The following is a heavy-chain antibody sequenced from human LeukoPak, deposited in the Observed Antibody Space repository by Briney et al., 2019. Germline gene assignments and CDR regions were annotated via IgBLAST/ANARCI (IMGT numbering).Heavy chain of an antibody. Sequence: GRSLRLSCAASGFTFSSYAMHWVRQAPGKGLEWVAVISYDGSNKYYADSVKGRFTIPRDNSKNTLYLQMNSLRAEDTAVYYCARGGIPPIVVVVAASQHYYGMDVWGQGTTVTVSS. J-gene: IGHJ6*02. D-gene: IGHD2-15*01. CDR3: ARGGIPPIVVVVAASQHYYGMDV. V-gene: IGHV3-30-3*01. CDR2: ISYDGSNK. CDR1: GFTFSSYA.